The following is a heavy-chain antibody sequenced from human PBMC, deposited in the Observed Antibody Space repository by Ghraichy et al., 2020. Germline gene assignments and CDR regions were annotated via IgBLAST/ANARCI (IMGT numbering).Heavy chain of an antibody. D-gene: IGHD1-26*01. V-gene: IGHV3-7*03. CDR2: INHDGSEK. J-gene: IGHJ4*02. CDR1: GITFSSYW. Sequence: SCAASGITFSSYWMSWVRQAPGEGLEWVANINHDGSEKNYVDSVKGRFTISRDNAKNLLYLQMNSLRVEDTAVYYCARDPFSGSPDCWGQGTLVTVSS. CDR3: ARDPFSGSPDC.